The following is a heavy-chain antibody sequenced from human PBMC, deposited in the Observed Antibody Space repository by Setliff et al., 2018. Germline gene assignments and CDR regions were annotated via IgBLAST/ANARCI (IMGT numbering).Heavy chain of an antibody. CDR1: GGTFSSYA. Sequence: ASVKVSCKASGGTFSSYAISWVRQAPGQGLEWMGGIIPIFGTANYAQKFQGRVTMTRDTSISTAYMELNSLQYEDTAVYYCARGKWFRLDKSAWSNWFDPWGQGTLVTVSS. J-gene: IGHJ5*02. D-gene: IGHD5-12*01. V-gene: IGHV1-69*05. CDR3: ARGKWFRLDKSAWSNWFDP. CDR2: IIPIFGTA.